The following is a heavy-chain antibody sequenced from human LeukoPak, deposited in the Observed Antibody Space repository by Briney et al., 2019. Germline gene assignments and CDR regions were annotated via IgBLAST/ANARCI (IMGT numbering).Heavy chain of an antibody. Sequence: SETLSLTCTVSGGSISSSSYYWGWIRQPPGKGLEWIGSIYYSGSTYYNPSLKSRVTISVDTSKNQFSLNLRSVTAADTAVYYCAGGPEKADFDFWGQGTLVIVSS. J-gene: IGHJ4*02. CDR3: AGGPEKADFDF. D-gene: IGHD1-14*01. V-gene: IGHV4-39*07. CDR2: IYYSGST. CDR1: GGSISSSSYY.